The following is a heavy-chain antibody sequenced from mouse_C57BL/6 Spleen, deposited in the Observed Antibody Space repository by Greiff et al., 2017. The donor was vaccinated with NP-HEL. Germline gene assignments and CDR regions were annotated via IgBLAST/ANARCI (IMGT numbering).Heavy chain of an antibody. CDR3: ARWITPGNYFDY. V-gene: IGHV14-3*01. J-gene: IGHJ2*01. Sequence: VQLQESVAELVRPGASVKLPCTASGFNIKNTYMHWVKQRPEQGLEWIGRIDPANGNTKYAPKFQGKATITADTSSDTAYLQLSSLTSEDTAIYYCARWITPGNYFDYWGQGTTLTVSS. D-gene: IGHD1-1*01. CDR1: GFNIKNTY. CDR2: IDPANGNT.